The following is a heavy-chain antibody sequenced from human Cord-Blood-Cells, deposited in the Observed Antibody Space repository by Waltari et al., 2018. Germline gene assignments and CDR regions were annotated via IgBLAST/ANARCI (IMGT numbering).Heavy chain of an antibody. V-gene: IGHV3-30*03. CDR2: ISYDGSNK. CDR3: FLDLTGTTPDAFDI. D-gene: IGHD1-20*01. Sequence: QVQLVESGGGVVQPGRSLRLSCAASGFTFSSYGMHWVRQAPGKGLEWVAVISYDGSNKYYADSVKGRFTISRDNSKNTLYLQMNSLRAEDTAVYYCFLDLTGTTPDAFDIWGQGTMVTVSS. J-gene: IGHJ3*02. CDR1: GFTFSSYG.